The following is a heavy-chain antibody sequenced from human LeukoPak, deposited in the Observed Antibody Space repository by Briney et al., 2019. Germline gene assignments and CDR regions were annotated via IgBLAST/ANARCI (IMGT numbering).Heavy chain of an antibody. D-gene: IGHD3-22*01. CDR1: GYTFTGYY. Sequence: ASVKVSCKASGYTFTGYYMHWVRQAPGQGLEWMGWINPNSGGTNYAQKFQGRVTMTRDTSISTAYMELSRLRSDDTAVYYCAREPTYYYDSSGYTWGQGTLVTVSS. CDR3: AREPTYYYDSSGYT. V-gene: IGHV1-2*02. J-gene: IGHJ4*02. CDR2: INPNSGGT.